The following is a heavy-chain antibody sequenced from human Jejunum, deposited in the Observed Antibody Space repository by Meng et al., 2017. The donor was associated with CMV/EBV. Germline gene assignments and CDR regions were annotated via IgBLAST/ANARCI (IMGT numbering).Heavy chain of an antibody. J-gene: IGHJ4*02. V-gene: IGHV1-2*02. D-gene: IGHD2-21*01. Sequence: YAVTGFYVNWVRQATGQGLEWMEWTNPNNSGTNYAPKFQGRVTMTSDTSTSTAYMDLSRLTSDDTAVYYCTRDLYCGGNCYSAVDYWGQGTLVTVSS. CDR3: TRDLYCGGNCYSAVDY. CDR1: YAVTGFY. CDR2: TNPNNSGT.